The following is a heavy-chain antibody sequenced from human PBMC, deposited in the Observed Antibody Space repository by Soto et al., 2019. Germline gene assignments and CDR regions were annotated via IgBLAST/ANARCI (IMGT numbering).Heavy chain of an antibody. Sequence: AAVKGSCKAAGYTFSEHYIHWVRQAPGQGLEWMGWISPKSGVTNFAQKFQGRVTMTRDTSISTADMELTRLRSDDTAVYLWAREMADSVSSFDSWGQGLVVSV. J-gene: IGHJ4*02. CDR2: ISPKSGVT. D-gene: IGHD1-26*01. CDR3: AREMADSVSSFDS. CDR1: GYTFSEHY. V-gene: IGHV1-2*02.